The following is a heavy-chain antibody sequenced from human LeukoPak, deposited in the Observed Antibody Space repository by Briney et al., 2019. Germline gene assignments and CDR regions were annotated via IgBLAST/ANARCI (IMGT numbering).Heavy chain of an antibody. D-gene: IGHD3-3*01. CDR3: AKDKSIFGVGLNWFDP. CDR1: GFTFSSYA. V-gene: IGHV3-23*01. CDR2: ISGSGGST. Sequence: PGGSLRLSCAASGFTFSSYAMSWVRQAPGKGLEWVSAISGSGGSTYYADSVKGRFTISRDNSKNTLYLQMNSLRAEDTAVYYCAKDKSIFGVGLNWFDPWGQGTLATVSS. J-gene: IGHJ5*02.